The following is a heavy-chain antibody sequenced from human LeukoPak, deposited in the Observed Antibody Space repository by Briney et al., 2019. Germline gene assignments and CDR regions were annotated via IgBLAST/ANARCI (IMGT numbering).Heavy chain of an antibody. Sequence: GGSLRLSCAASGFTFSSYSMNWVRQAPGKGLEWVSAISGSGGSTYYADSVKGRFTISRDNSKNTLYLQMNSLRAEDTAVYYCARDGGYDFWSGYYQDYWGQGTLVTVSS. V-gene: IGHV3-23*01. CDR2: ISGSGGST. D-gene: IGHD3-3*01. CDR3: ARDGGYDFWSGYYQDY. CDR1: GFTFSSYS. J-gene: IGHJ4*02.